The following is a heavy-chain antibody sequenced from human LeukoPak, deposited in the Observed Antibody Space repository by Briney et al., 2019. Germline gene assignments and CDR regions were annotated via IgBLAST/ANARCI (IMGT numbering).Heavy chain of an antibody. V-gene: IGHV1-69*04. Sequence: SVKVSCKASGGRFTSNAITWVRQAPGQGLEWMGRIIPLLPTTIYAQKFRDRVTITADRSTGTAYMELSSLRSDDTAVYYCARVEGGGGSLDLWGRGTMVTVSS. D-gene: IGHD3-16*01. CDR2: IIPLLPTT. J-gene: IGHJ3*01. CDR3: ARVEGGGGSLDL. CDR1: GGRFTSNA.